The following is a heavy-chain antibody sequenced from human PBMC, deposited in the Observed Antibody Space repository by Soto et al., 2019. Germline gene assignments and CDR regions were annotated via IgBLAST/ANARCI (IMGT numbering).Heavy chain of an antibody. CDR2: ISSAGSNR. Sequence: QVQLVESGGGVVQPGRSLRLSCAASGFTFSNYAIHWVRQAPGKGLEWLALISSAGSNRYYADSVMGRFAISRDNSKNSVYLEMNSLSAEDTAVYYCARESEDLTSNFDYWGQGTLVTVSS. CDR1: GFTFSNYA. V-gene: IGHV3-30*09. CDR3: ARESEDLTSNFDY. J-gene: IGHJ4*02.